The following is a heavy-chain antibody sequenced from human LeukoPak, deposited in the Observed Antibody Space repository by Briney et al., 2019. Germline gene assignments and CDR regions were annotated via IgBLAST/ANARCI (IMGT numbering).Heavy chain of an antibody. V-gene: IGHV3-33*01. CDR1: GFTFSSYG. J-gene: IGHJ4*02. D-gene: IGHD1-14*01. Sequence: GGSLRLSCAAPGFTFSSYGMHWVRQAPGKGLEWVAVIWYDGSDRYYSDSVKGRFTISRDNSKNTLYLQVSSLRAEDTAMYYCARDTTTLLAFDFWGQGTLVTVSS. CDR2: IWYDGSDR. CDR3: ARDTTTLLAFDF.